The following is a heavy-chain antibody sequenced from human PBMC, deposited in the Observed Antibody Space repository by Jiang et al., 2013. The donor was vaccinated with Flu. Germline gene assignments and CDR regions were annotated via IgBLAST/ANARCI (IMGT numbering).Heavy chain of an antibody. CDR3: VRGRYYDSSAYYIFDD. V-gene: IGHV4-61*01. CDR2: VYSSGNT. J-gene: IGHJ4*02. D-gene: IGHD3-22*01. CDR1: GGSVNSGSFY. Sequence: LLKPSETLSLTCTVSGGSVNSGSFYWSWIRQPPGKGLEYIGYVYSSGNTNYNPSLKSRVTISVDTSETHFSLKSISVTAADTAIYYCVRGRYYDSSAYYIFDDWGQGILVTVSS.